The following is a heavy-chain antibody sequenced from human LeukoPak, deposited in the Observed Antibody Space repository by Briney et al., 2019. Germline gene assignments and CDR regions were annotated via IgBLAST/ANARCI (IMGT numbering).Heavy chain of an antibody. J-gene: IGHJ4*02. CDR3: AKEHYYYDSTGPYDS. D-gene: IGHD3-22*01. Sequence: GRSLRLSCAASGFTFDDYAMHWVRQAPGKGLEWVSGISWNSGSIAYADSVRGRFTISRDNAKNSLYLQVNSLRSEDTALYYCAKEHYYYDSTGPYDSWGQGTLVTVSS. V-gene: IGHV3-9*01. CDR1: GFTFDDYA. CDR2: ISWNSGSI.